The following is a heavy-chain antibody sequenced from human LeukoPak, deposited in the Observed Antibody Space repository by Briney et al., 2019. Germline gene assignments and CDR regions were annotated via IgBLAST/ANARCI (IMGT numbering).Heavy chain of an antibody. CDR1: GFTFSGYW. J-gene: IGHJ6*02. Sequence: GGSLRLSCAASGFTFSGYWMSWVRQAPGKGLKWVANIKQDGSEKYYVDSVKGRFTISRDNAKNSLYLQMKSLRAEDTAVYYCVRESFYFYGMDVWGQGTTVTVSS. CDR3: VRESFYFYGMDV. V-gene: IGHV3-7*01. CDR2: IKQDGSEK.